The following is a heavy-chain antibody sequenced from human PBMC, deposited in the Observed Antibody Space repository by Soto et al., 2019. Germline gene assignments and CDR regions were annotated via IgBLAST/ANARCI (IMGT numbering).Heavy chain of an antibody. CDR1: GYTFTGNY. D-gene: IGHD3-16*02. CDR3: ARGDKLSLYPQLDY. Sequence: QVQLVQSGAEVKKPGASVKVSCKASGYTFTGNYMHWVRQAPGQGFEWMGWINVNSGGTKSAQKFQGWVTMTRDTSISTAYMELSRLRSADTAGYYCARGDKLSLYPQLDYWGQGTLVTVSS. CDR2: INVNSGGT. V-gene: IGHV1-2*04. J-gene: IGHJ4*02.